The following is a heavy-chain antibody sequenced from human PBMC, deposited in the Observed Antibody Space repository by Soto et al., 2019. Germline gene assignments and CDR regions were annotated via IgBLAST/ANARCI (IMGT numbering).Heavy chain of an antibody. Sequence: QVQLVQSGAEVKKPGSSVKVSCKASGGTFSSYAISWVRQAPGQGLEWMGGIIPIFGTANYAQKFQGRVTITADESTSTAYMELSSLRSEDTAVYYCARDPLLGPAATVENWFDPWGQGTLVTVSS. J-gene: IGHJ5*02. D-gene: IGHD2-2*01. V-gene: IGHV1-69*12. CDR3: ARDPLLGPAATVENWFDP. CDR1: GGTFSSYA. CDR2: IIPIFGTA.